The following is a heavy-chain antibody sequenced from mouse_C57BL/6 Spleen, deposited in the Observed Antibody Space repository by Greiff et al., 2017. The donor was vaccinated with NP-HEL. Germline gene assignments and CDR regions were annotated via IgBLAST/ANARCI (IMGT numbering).Heavy chain of an antibody. J-gene: IGHJ4*01. Sequence: QVQLQQSGAELVRPGASVTLSCKASGYTFTDYEMHWVKQTPVHGLEWIGAIDPETGGTAYNQKFKGKAILTADKSSSTAYMELRSLTSEDSAVYYCTRDRITTVVEDAMDYWGQGTSVTVSS. CDR3: TRDRITTVVEDAMDY. CDR2: IDPETGGT. V-gene: IGHV1-15*01. CDR1: GYTFTDYE. D-gene: IGHD1-1*01.